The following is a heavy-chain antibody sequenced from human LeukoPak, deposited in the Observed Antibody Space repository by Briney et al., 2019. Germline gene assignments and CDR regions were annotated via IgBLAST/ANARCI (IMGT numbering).Heavy chain of an antibody. D-gene: IGHD3-9*01. CDR1: GGSISGYY. J-gene: IGHJ6*02. V-gene: IGHV4-59*01. CDR3: ARSYSNTGYYYYGMDV. Sequence: SETLSLTCTVSGGSISGYYWSWIRQPPGKGLEWITYIYYSGTSNYNPSLKSRATISLDTSKNQFSLRMSSVTAADTPVYYCARSYSNTGYYYYGMDVWGQGTPVTVSS. CDR2: IYYSGTS.